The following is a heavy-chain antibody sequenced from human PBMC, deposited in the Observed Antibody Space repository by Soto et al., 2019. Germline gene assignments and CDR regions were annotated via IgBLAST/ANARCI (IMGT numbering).Heavy chain of an antibody. D-gene: IGHD5-12*01. Sequence: AGESLRISCQGSGYSFTSNWIGWVRQMPGKGLEWMGIINPADSDIKYSPSFQGQVTISADKSIGTAYLQWSSLKASDTAMYYCARRVKSRYRRRCEFPHWGQRTLVIVSS. CDR1: GYSFTSNW. CDR3: ARRVKSRYRRRCEFPH. J-gene: IGHJ1*01. CDR2: INPADSDI. V-gene: IGHV5-51*01.